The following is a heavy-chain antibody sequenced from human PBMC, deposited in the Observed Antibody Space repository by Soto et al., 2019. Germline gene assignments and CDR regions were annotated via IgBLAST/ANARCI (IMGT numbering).Heavy chain of an antibody. J-gene: IGHJ4*02. V-gene: IGHV2-5*02. CDR2: IYWDDDK. D-gene: IGHD3-9*01. CDR1: GFSLSTSGVG. Sequence: QITLKESGPTLVKPTQTLTLTCTFSGFSLSTSGVGVGWIRQPPGKALEWLALIYWDDDKRYSPSLKSRLTITKDTSKNQVVLIMTNMDPVDTATYYCARDMTNYYGFDYWGQGTLVTVSS. CDR3: ARDMTNYYGFDY.